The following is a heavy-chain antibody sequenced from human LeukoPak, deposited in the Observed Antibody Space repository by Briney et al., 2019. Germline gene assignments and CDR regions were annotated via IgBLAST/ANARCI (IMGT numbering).Heavy chain of an antibody. CDR3: ARRNWGDYYYYYMDV. CDR2: IYYSGST. CDR1: GGSISSGGYY. J-gene: IGHJ6*03. Sequence: SETLSLTCTVSGGSISSGGYYWSWIRQHPGKGLEWIGYIYYSGSTYYNPSLKSRVTISVDTSKNQFSLELSSVTAADTAVYYCARRNWGDYYYYYMDVWGKGTTVTVSS. V-gene: IGHV4-31*03. D-gene: IGHD7-27*01.